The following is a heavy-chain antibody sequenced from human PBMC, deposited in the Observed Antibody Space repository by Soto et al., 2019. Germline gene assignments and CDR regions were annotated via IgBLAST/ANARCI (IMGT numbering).Heavy chain of an antibody. CDR2: IIPIFGTA. CDR3: AKPLMGYSGYDYPDYYYYGMDV. CDR1: GGTFSSYA. D-gene: IGHD5-12*01. Sequence: SVKVSCKASGGTFSSYAISWVRQAPGQGLEWMGGIIPIFGTANYAQKFQGRVTITADESTSTAYMELSSLRSEDTAVYYCAKPLMGYSGYDYPDYYYYGMDVWGQGTTVTVSS. V-gene: IGHV1-69*13. J-gene: IGHJ6*02.